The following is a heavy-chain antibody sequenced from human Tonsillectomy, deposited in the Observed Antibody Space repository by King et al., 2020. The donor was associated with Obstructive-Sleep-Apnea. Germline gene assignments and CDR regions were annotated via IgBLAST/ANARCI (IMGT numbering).Heavy chain of an antibody. CDR3: GADMGDFYDSSGYFESRHYY. CDR1: GFTFTNSA. Sequence: VQLVESGPEVKKPGTSVKVSCKASGFTFTNSAMQGVRQARGQRLEWIGCIVVGSGNTNCAQKFQERVTITRDMSKGTAYMELSSLRSEDTAVYYCGADMGDFYDSSGYFESRHYYWGQGTPVTVSS. V-gene: IGHV1-58*02. CDR2: IVVGSGNT. D-gene: IGHD3-22*01. J-gene: IGHJ4*02.